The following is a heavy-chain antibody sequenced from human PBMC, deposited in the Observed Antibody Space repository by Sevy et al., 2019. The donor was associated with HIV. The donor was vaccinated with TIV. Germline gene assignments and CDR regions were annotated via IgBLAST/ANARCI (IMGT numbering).Heavy chain of an antibody. CDR3: ARGRGRSTTGTTGFDY. V-gene: IGHV3-33*01. Sequence: GGSLRLSCAASGFTFSSYGMHRVRQAPCKGLEWVAVIWYDGSNKYYADSVKGRFTISRDNSKNTLYLQMNSLRAEDTAVYYCARGRGRSTTGTTGFDYWGQGTLVTVSS. J-gene: IGHJ4*02. CDR1: GFTFSSYG. CDR2: IWYDGSNK. D-gene: IGHD1-1*01.